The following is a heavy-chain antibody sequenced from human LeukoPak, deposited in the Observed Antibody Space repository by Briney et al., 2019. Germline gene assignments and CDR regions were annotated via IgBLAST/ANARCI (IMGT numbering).Heavy chain of an antibody. CDR2: IYHSGST. V-gene: IGHV4-38-2*02. D-gene: IGHD5-18*01. Sequence: SETLSLTCTVSGYSISSGYYWGWIRQPPGKGLEWIGSIYHSGSTYYNPSLKSRVTISVDTSKNQFSLKLSSVTAADTAVYYCARTGVSYGGPRGFDYWGQGTLVTVSS. CDR3: ARTGVSYGGPRGFDY. CDR1: GYSISSGYY. J-gene: IGHJ4*02.